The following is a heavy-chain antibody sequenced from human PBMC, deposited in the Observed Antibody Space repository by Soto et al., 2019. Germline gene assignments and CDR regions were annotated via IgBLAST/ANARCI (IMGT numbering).Heavy chain of an antibody. V-gene: IGHV3-7*03. CDR1: GFTFNNYW. CDR2: INQDGSIK. Sequence: GGSLRLSCAASGFTFNNYWMSWVRQAPGKGLEWLANINQDGSIKYYVDSVKGRLTISRDNTKNSPYLQMNSLRVEDTAVYYCARIGYRSSSFDYWGQGTPVPVYS. D-gene: IGHD6-25*01. J-gene: IGHJ4*02. CDR3: ARIGYRSSSFDY.